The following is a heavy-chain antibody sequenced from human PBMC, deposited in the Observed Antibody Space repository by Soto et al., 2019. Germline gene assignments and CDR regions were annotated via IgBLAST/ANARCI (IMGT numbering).Heavy chain of an antibody. CDR2: IYPGDSDT. D-gene: IGHD2-8*01. CDR3: ARLSGYCTNGVCYNHYYMDV. CDR1: GYSFTSYW. Sequence: GESLKISCKGSGYSFTSYWIGWVRQMPGKGLEWMGIIYPGDSDTRYSPSFQGQVTISADKSISTAYLQWSSLKASDTAMYYCARLSGYCTNGVCYNHYYMDVWGKGTTVTVSS. J-gene: IGHJ6*03. V-gene: IGHV5-51*01.